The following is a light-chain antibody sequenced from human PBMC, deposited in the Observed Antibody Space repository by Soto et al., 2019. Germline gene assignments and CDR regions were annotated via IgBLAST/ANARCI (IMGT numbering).Light chain of an antibody. CDR2: EIS. Sequence: DLVMTQTPLSSPVTLGQPASISCRSSQGLVHSDGNTYLSWLQQRPGQPPRLLIYEISNRFSGVPDRFSGSGAGTDFTLKISRVEAEDDGIYYCMQATQFPYTFGQGTKLEI. V-gene: IGKV2-24*01. CDR1: QGLVHSDGNTY. J-gene: IGKJ2*01. CDR3: MQATQFPYT.